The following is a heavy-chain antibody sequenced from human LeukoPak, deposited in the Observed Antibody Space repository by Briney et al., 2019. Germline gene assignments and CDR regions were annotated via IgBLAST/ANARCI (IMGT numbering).Heavy chain of an antibody. CDR2: FKSKTDGGAT. V-gene: IGHV3-15*01. D-gene: IGHD6-6*01. Sequence: PGGSLRLSCAGSGFPFSKAWMSWVRQAPGEGLEWLGRFKSKTDGGATDYAAPVKGRLSLSRDDSKNTLYLQMNSLKIEDTAVYYCTSDRGIAARPLFDLWGQGTLVTVSS. J-gene: IGHJ4*02. CDR1: GFPFSKAW. CDR3: TSDRGIAARPLFDL.